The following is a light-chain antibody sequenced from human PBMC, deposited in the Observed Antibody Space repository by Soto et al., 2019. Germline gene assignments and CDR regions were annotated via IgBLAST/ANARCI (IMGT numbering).Light chain of an antibody. V-gene: IGLV2-14*01. CDR2: EVS. Sequence: QSALTQPASVSGSPGQSITISCTGTSSDVGGYNYVSWYQQHPGKAPKLMIYEVSNRPSGVSNRFSGSKSGNTASLTISGLQSEDEADYYCSSYISSGPHVFGPGTKVTVL. CDR3: SSYISSGPHV. J-gene: IGLJ1*01. CDR1: SSDVGGYNY.